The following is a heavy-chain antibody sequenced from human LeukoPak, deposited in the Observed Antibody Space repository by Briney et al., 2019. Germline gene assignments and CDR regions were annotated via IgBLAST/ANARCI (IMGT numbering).Heavy chain of an antibody. J-gene: IGHJ4*02. Sequence: ASVKVSCKASGYTFTGYYMHWVRQAPGQGLEGMGGFDPEDGETIYAQKFQGRVTMTEDTSTDTAYMELSSLRSEDTAVYYCATGILEVVGATNIDCWGQGSLVTVSS. CDR2: FDPEDGET. CDR1: GYTFTGYY. CDR3: ATGILEVVGATNIDC. D-gene: IGHD1-26*01. V-gene: IGHV1-24*01.